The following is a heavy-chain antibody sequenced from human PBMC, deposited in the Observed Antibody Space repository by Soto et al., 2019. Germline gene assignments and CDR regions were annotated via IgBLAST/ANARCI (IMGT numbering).Heavy chain of an antibody. CDR2: IYYSGST. CDR3: AKQRPPNYYGSGSAPRFDY. D-gene: IGHD3-10*01. V-gene: IGHV4-39*01. J-gene: IGHJ4*02. Sequence: QLQLQESGPGLVKPSETLSLTCTVSGGSISSSSYYWGWIRQPPGKGLEWIGSIYYSGSTYYKPSLQIRVIISLDPSKNQFSLKLSSVTAADTAVYYCAKQRPPNYYGSGSAPRFDYWGQGTLVTVSS. CDR1: GGSISSSSYY.